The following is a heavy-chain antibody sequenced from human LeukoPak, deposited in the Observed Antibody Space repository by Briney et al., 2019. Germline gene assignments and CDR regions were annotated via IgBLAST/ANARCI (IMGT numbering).Heavy chain of an antibody. D-gene: IGHD2-2*01. J-gene: IGHJ6*03. CDR3: ASSYCSSTSCYYVRYYYYYMDV. V-gene: IGHV4-39*01. Sequence: PSETLSLTCTVSGGSISSSSYYWGWIRQPPGKGLEWIGSIYYGGSTYYNPSLKSRVTISVDTSKNQFSLKLSSVTAADTAVYYCASSYCSSTSCYYVRYYYYYMDVWGKGTTVTVSS. CDR2: IYYGGST. CDR1: GGSISSSSYY.